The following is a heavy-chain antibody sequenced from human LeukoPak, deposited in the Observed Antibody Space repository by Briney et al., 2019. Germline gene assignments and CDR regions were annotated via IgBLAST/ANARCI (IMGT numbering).Heavy chain of an antibody. V-gene: IGHV3-30*18. CDR3: AKDRAEMATIGGFFDY. Sequence: GGSLRLSCAASGLTFSSYGMHWVRQAPGKGLEWVAVISYDGSNKYYADSVKGRFTISRDNSKNTLYLQMNSLRAEDTAVYYCAKDRAEMATIGGFFDYWGQGTLVTVSS. D-gene: IGHD5-24*01. CDR1: GLTFSSYG. J-gene: IGHJ4*02. CDR2: ISYDGSNK.